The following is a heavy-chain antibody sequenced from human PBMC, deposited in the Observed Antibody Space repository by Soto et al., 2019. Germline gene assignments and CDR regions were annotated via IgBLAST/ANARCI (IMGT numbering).Heavy chain of an antibody. Sequence: GGSLRLSCAASGFTFSSYAMSWVRQAPGKGLEWVSAISGSGGSTYYADSVKGRFTISRDNSKNTLYLQMNSLRAEDTAVYYCAKDHDTYYDILTGYYGLDYWGQGTLVTVSS. CDR2: ISGSGGST. J-gene: IGHJ4*02. CDR1: GFTFSSYA. V-gene: IGHV3-23*01. CDR3: AKDHDTYYDILTGYYGLDY. D-gene: IGHD3-9*01.